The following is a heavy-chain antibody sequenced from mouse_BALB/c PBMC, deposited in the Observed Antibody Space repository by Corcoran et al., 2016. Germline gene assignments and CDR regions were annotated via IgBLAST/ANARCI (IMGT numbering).Heavy chain of an antibody. J-gene: IGHJ3*01. Sequence: QVTLKESGPGILQPSQTLSLTCSFSGFSLSTSGMGVSWIRQPSGKGLEWLAHIYWDDAKRYNPSLKSRLTISKDTSSNQVFLKITSVDTADTATYYCARDSSGWFAYWGQGTLVTVSA. V-gene: IGHV8-12*01. CDR2: IYWDDAK. CDR1: GFSLSTSGMG. D-gene: IGHD3-2*01. CDR3: ARDSSGWFAY.